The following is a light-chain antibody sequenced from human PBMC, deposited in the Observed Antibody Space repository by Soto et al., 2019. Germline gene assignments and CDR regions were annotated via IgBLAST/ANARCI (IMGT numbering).Light chain of an antibody. CDR3: GTWDGSLSAGV. CDR1: NSNIGTNY. V-gene: IGLV1-51*02. CDR2: EDN. J-gene: IGLJ2*01. Sequence: QSVLTQPPSVSAAPGQKVTISCSGSNSNIGTNYVCWYQQVPGTAPKLLTFEDNKRPSGIPDRFSGSKSGTSATLGITGLQTGDEADYYCGTWDGSLSAGVFGGGTKLTVL.